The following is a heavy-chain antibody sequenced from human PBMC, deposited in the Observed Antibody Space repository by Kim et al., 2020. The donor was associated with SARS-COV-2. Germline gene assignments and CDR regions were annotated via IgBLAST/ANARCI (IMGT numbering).Heavy chain of an antibody. J-gene: IGHJ6*02. Sequence: ASVKVSCKASGYTFTSYGISWVRQAPGQGLEWMGWISAYNGNTNYAQKLQGRVTMTTDTSTSTAYMELRSLRSDDTAVYYCARDCSGGSCYYYGMDVWGQGTTVTVSS. D-gene: IGHD2-15*01. CDR1: GYTFTSYG. CDR3: ARDCSGGSCYYYGMDV. CDR2: ISAYNGNT. V-gene: IGHV1-18*01.